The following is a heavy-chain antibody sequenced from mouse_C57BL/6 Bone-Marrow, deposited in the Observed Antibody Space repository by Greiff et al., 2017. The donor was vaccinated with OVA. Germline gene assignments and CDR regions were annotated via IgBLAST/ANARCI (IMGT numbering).Heavy chain of an antibody. V-gene: IGHV5-12*01. CDR2: ISNGGGST. CDR3: ARLDAMDY. J-gene: IGHJ4*01. CDR1: GFTFSDFY. Sequence: EVMLVESGGGLVQPGGSLKLSCAASGFTFSDFYMYWIRQTPEKRLEWVAYISNGGGSTYYPDTVKGRFTISRDNAKNTLYLQMSRLKSEDTAMYICARLDAMDYWGQGTSVTVSS.